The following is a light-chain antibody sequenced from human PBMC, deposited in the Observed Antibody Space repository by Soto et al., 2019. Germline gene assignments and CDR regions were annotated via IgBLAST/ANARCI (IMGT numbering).Light chain of an antibody. CDR1: QSFNSNY. Sequence: EIVLTQSPGTLSFSPGERSTLSFRASQSFNSNYLAWHQQKPGQAPRLLIYGVSSRATGIPDRFSGSGSGTNFTLTISRLEPEDFAVYYCQQYGTSVTFAGGTKVDIK. V-gene: IGKV3-20*01. CDR2: GVS. CDR3: QQYGTSVT. J-gene: IGKJ4*01.